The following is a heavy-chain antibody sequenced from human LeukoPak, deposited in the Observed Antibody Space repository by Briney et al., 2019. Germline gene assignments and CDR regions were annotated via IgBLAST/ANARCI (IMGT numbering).Heavy chain of an antibody. CDR2: IKQDGSEK. CDR3: ARVRGSKSMDV. J-gene: IGHJ6*02. D-gene: IGHD3-10*01. CDR1: GFTFSSYW. V-gene: IGHV3-7*01. Sequence: GGSLRLSCAASGFTFSSYWMTWVRQAPGKGLECVANIKQDGSEKYYVDSVKGRFTISRDNAKNSLYLQMNSLRVEDTAVYYCARVRGSKSMDVWSQGTTVTVSS.